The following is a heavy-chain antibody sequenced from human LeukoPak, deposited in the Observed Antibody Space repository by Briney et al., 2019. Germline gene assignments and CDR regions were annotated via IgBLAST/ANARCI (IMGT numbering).Heavy chain of an antibody. CDR2: ISSRDSSI. CDR1: GFTFSDYY. V-gene: IGHV3-11*04. CDR3: ARGLNFDY. Sequence: KPGGSLRLSCAASGFTFSDYYMSWVRQAPGKGLEWVSYISSRDSSIYYAHSMKVRFTISRDDAKKSLHLQVNSLRADDTAVYYCARGLNFDYWGQGTLVTVXS. J-gene: IGHJ4*02.